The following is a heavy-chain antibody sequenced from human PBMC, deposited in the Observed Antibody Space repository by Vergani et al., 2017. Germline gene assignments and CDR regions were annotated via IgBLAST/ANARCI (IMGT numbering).Heavy chain of an antibody. Sequence: QVQLVQSGAEVKKPGASVKVSCNASGYTFTSYAMHWVRQAPGQRLEWMGWINAGNGNTKYSQKFQGRVTITRDTSASTAYMELSSLRSEDTAVYYCARAGRAAWYFDLWGRGTLVTVSS. J-gene: IGHJ2*01. CDR3: ARAGRAAWYFDL. CDR1: GYTFTSYA. D-gene: IGHD6-13*01. V-gene: IGHV1-3*01. CDR2: INAGNGNT.